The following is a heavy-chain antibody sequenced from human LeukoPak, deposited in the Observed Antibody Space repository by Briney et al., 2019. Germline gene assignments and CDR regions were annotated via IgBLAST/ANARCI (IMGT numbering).Heavy chain of an antibody. Sequence: SETLSLTCTVSGGSISSGGYYWSWIRQPPGKGLEWIGYIYHSGSTYYNPSLKSRVTISVDRSKNQFSLKLSSVTAADTAVYYCARGTGSSRGAPILTGYWRRVSNWFDPWGQGTLVTVSS. CDR1: GGSISSGGYY. J-gene: IGHJ5*02. V-gene: IGHV4-30-2*01. CDR3: ARGTGSSRGAPILTGYWRRVSNWFDP. CDR2: IYHSGST. D-gene: IGHD3-9*01.